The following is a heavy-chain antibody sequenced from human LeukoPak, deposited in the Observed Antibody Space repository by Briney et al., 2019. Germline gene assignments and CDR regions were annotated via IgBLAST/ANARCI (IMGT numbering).Heavy chain of an antibody. V-gene: IGHV4-59*08. CDR2: IYYSGST. J-gene: IGHJ4*02. CDR3: ARSRRGAAAYFDY. CDR1: GGSISSYY. Sequence: PSETLSLTCTVSGGSISSYYWSWIRQPPGKGLEGIGYIYYSGSTNYNPSLKSRVTISVDTSKNQFSLKLSSVTAADTAVYYCARSRRGAAAYFDYWGQGTLVTVSS. D-gene: IGHD6-13*01.